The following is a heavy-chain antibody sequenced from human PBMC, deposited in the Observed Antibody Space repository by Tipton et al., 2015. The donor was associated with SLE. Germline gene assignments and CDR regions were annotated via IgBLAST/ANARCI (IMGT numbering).Heavy chain of an antibody. CDR3: ARWIPLTGINV. Sequence: TLSLTCSLSGASISSGSYFWTWIRHPAGKSLEWTGRVFVSGDTNYNPSVKSRVTISADTSKNHLSLKLTSVTAADTAVYYCARWIPLTGINVWGQGATVTVSS. CDR1: GASISSGSYF. D-gene: IGHD5-18*01. V-gene: IGHV4-61*02. J-gene: IGHJ6*02. CDR2: VFVSGDT.